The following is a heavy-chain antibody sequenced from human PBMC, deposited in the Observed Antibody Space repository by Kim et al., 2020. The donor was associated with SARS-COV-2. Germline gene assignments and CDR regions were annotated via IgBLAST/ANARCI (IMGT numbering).Heavy chain of an antibody. Sequence: SVKVSCKASGGTFSSCAISWVRQAPGQGLEWMGGIIPIFGTANYAQKFQGRVTTTADESTSTAYMELSSLRSEDTAVYYCARSPYCGGDCYSGGMDVWGQGTTVTVSS. CDR3: ARSPYCGGDCYSGGMDV. J-gene: IGHJ6*02. D-gene: IGHD2-21*02. CDR1: GGTFSSCA. V-gene: IGHV1-69*13. CDR2: IIPIFGTA.